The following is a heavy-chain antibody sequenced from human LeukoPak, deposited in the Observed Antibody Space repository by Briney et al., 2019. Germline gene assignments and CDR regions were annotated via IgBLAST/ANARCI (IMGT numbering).Heavy chain of an antibody. Sequence: SETLSLTCTVSGGSISSSSYYWGWLRQPPGKGLEWIGSIYYSGSTYYNPSLKSRVTISVDTSKNQFSLKLSSVTAADTAVYYCARRYCSGGNCYRGVWFDPWGQGTLVTVSS. CDR1: GGSISSSSYY. CDR3: ARRYCSGGNCYRGVWFDP. CDR2: IYYSGST. J-gene: IGHJ5*02. D-gene: IGHD2-15*01. V-gene: IGHV4-39*01.